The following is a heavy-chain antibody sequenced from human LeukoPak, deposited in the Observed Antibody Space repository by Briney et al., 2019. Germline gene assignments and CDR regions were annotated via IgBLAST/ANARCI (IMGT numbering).Heavy chain of an antibody. Sequence: ASVKVSCKASGYTFTGYYMHWVRQAPGQGLEWMGYMNPSSGNTGYAQKFQGRVTISTHTSISTAYMELSSLRSEDTAVYYCAREGLDFWGQGTLVTVSS. J-gene: IGHJ4*02. CDR1: GYTFTGYY. CDR3: AREGLDF. CDR2: MNPSSGNT. V-gene: IGHV1-8*03.